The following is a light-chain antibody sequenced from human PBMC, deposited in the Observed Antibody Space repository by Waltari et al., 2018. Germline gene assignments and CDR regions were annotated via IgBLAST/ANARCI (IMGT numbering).Light chain of an antibody. Sequence: EIVLTQSPGTLSLSPGERATLSCRASQSVTRYLACDQQKPGLAPRLLVYDTSNRATGIPARFIGSGSGTDFSLTITSLESEDFAVYYCQQRANWPLTFGGGTKVEIK. CDR3: QQRANWPLT. J-gene: IGKJ4*01. CDR2: DTS. V-gene: IGKV3-11*01. CDR1: QSVTRY.